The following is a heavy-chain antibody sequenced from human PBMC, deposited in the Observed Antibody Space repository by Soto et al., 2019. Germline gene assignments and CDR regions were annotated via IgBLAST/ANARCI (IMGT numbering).Heavy chain of an antibody. Sequence: GGSLRLSCAASGFTFSSYAMSWVRQAPGKGLEWVSAISGSGGSTYYADSVKGRFTISRDNSKNTLYLQMNSLRAEDTAVYYCAKEGWKGAGYSYGHNWFDPWGQGTLVTVSS. J-gene: IGHJ5*02. CDR3: AKEGWKGAGYSYGHNWFDP. V-gene: IGHV3-23*01. D-gene: IGHD5-18*01. CDR2: ISGSGGST. CDR1: GFTFSSYA.